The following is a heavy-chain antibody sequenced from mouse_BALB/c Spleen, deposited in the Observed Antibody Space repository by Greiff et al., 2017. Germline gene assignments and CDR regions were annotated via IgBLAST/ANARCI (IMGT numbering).Heavy chain of an antibody. Sequence: EVKLVESGGGLVKLGGSLKLSCAASGFTFSSYYMSWVRQTPEKRLELVAAINSNGGSTYYPDTVKGRFTISRDNAKNTLYLQMSSLKSEDTALYYCARGGNYADYYAMDYWGQGTSVTVSS. V-gene: IGHV5-6-2*01. CDR1: GFTFSSYY. J-gene: IGHJ4*01. CDR2: INSNGGST. D-gene: IGHD2-1*01. CDR3: ARGGNYADYYAMDY.